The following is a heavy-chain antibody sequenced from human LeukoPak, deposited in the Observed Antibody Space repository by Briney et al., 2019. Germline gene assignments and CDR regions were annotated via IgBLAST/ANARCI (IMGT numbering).Heavy chain of an antibody. CDR1: GYTLTGYY. CDR3: ARDGRRIAAPLSASDY. Sequence: ASVKVSCKASGYTLTGYYMHWVRQAPGQGLEWMGWINPNSGGTNYAQKFQGRVTMTRDTSISTAYMELSRLRSDDTAVYYCARDGRRIAAPLSASDYWGQGTLVTVSS. CDR2: INPNSGGT. V-gene: IGHV1-2*02. D-gene: IGHD6-6*01. J-gene: IGHJ4*02.